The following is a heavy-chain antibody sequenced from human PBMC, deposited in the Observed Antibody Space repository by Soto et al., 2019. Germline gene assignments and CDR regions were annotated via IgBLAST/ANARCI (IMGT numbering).Heavy chain of an antibody. D-gene: IGHD2-2*01. CDR2: INHSGST. V-gene: IGHV4-34*01. Sequence: SETLSLTCAVYGGSFSGYYWSWIRQPPGKGLEWVGEINHSGSTNYNPSLKSRVTISVDTSKNQFSLKLSSVTAADTAVYYCVRGQRGYCSSTSCSNWFDPWGQGTLVTVSS. CDR3: VRGQRGYCSSTSCSNWFDP. J-gene: IGHJ5*02. CDR1: GGSFSGYY.